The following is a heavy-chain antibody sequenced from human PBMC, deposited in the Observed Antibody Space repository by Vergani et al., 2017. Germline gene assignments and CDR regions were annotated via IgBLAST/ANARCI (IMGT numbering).Heavy chain of an antibody. CDR2: IYPGDSEV. D-gene: IGHD3-10*01. CDR3: ASGGHGSENGGALQL. Sequence: EVQLLESGGGLVQPGGSLRLSCQAFGYIFSNFWIGWVRQRPGRGLEWMGIIYPGDSEVKSNPTFRGQVIFSVDTSVNTAYLQWRSLQASDTATYFCASGGHGSENGGALQLWGQGTNITVSS. CDR1: GYIFSNFW. V-gene: IGHV5-51*01. J-gene: IGHJ3*01.